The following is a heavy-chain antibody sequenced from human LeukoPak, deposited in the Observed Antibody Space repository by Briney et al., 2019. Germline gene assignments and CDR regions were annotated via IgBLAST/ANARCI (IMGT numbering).Heavy chain of an antibody. CDR1: GGSISSGSYY. CDR2: IYTSGST. J-gene: IGHJ4*02. V-gene: IGHV4-61*02. CDR3: ARDSGYDSRDFDY. Sequence: TSETLSLTCTVSGGSISSGSYYWSWIRQPAGKGLEWIGRIYTSGSTNYNPSLKSRVTISVDTSKNQFSLKLSSVTAADTAVYYCARDSGYDSRDFDYWGQGTLVTVSS. D-gene: IGHD5-12*01.